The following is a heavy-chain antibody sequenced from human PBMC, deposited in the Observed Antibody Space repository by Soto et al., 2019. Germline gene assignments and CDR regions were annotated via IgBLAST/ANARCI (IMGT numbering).Heavy chain of an antibody. V-gene: IGHV1-3*01. CDR2: INAGNGNT. CDR1: GYIFTSYA. CDR3: TRAYYHDSSSYYLDY. D-gene: IGHD3-22*01. J-gene: IGHJ4*02. Sequence: ASVKVSCTASGYIFTSYAMHWVRQAPGQRLEWMGWINAGNGNTKYSQKFQGRVTITRDTSASTAYMELSSLRSEDTAVYYCTRAYYHDSSSYYLDYWGQGTLVTVSS.